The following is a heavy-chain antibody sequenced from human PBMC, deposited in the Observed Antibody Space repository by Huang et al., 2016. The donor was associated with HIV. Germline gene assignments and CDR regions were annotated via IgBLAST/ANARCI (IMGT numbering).Heavy chain of an antibody. CDR3: ARDFSSGWLDY. J-gene: IGHJ4*02. CDR1: GYKFINYD. D-gene: IGHD6-19*01. Sequence: QVHLVQSGGEVKKPGASVKVSCKASGYKFINYDLTWVRQAPGQGLQWMGWISIYNGHTNYPQKLQGRVTVTTDRSTNTAYMELRNLRSDDTAVYYCARDFSSGWLDYWGQGTPVTVSS. CDR2: ISIYNGHT. V-gene: IGHV1-18*01.